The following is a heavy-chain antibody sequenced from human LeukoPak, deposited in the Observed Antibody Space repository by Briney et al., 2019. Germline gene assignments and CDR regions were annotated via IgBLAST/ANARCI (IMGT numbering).Heavy chain of an antibody. CDR1: GGSISSGSYY. J-gene: IGHJ6*03. CDR3: ARAAKEGWLQSNYYCYYYMDV. D-gene: IGHD5-24*01. Sequence: SETLSLTCTVSGGSISSGSYYWSWIRQPAGKGLEWIGRIYTSGSTNYNPSLKSRVTISVDTSKNQFSLKLSSVTAADTAVYYCARAAKEGWLQSNYYCYYYMDVWGKGTTVTISS. CDR2: IYTSGST. V-gene: IGHV4-61*02.